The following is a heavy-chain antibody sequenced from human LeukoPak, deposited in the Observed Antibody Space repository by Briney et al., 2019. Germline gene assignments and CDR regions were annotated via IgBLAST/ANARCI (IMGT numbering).Heavy chain of an antibody. CDR2: TSGIGAGT. CDR1: GFTFSSYA. V-gene: IGHV3-23*01. CDR3: AKDSRDWTYFDF. J-gene: IGHJ4*02. D-gene: IGHD3/OR15-3a*01. Sequence: GGSLRLSCSVSGFTFSSYAMSWVRQAPGKGLEWVSTTSGIGAGTFYADSVRGRFTISRDNAKNTLYLQMDSLRAEDTAVYYCAKDSRDWTYFDFWGQGTLVTVSS.